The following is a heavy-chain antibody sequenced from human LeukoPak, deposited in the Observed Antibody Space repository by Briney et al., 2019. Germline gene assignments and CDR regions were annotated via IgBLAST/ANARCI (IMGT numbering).Heavy chain of an antibody. CDR3: AKVMGPTTVTTSPFDY. D-gene: IGHD4-17*01. V-gene: IGHV3-23*01. J-gene: IGHJ4*02. Sequence: PGGSLRLSCAASGFTFSSYAMSWVRQAPGKGLEWVSAISGSGGSTYYADSVKGRFTISRDNSKNTLYLQMNSLRAEDTAVYYCAKVMGPTTVTTSPFDYWGQGTLVTVSS. CDR1: GFTFSSYA. CDR2: ISGSGGST.